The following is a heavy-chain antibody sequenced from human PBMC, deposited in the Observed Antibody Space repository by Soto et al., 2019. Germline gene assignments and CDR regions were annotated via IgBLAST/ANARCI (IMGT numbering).Heavy chain of an antibody. Sequence: VSLRLSCAASGFTLSNAGMSRVRQAPGKGLEWIGYIYDSGNTIYNPSLKSRVTISVDRPNNQFSLKLRSVTAADTAIYYCAGDIRSGSYRLDYWGQGTLVTVSS. J-gene: IGHJ4*02. V-gene: IGHV4-59*08. CDR3: AGDIRSGSYRLDY. CDR2: IYDSGNT. CDR1: GFTLSNAG. D-gene: IGHD1-26*01.